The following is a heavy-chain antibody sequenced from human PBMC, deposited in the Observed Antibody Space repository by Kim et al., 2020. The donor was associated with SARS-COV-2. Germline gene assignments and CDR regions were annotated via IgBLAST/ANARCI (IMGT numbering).Heavy chain of an antibody. V-gene: IGHV1-18*01. Sequence: ASVKVSCKASGYTFTSYGISWVRQAPGQGLEWMGWISAYNGNTNYAQKLQGRVTMTTDTSTSTAYMELRSLRSDDTAVYYCARDRGSGSYYRHPPFDYWGQGTLVTVSS. J-gene: IGHJ4*02. CDR3: ARDRGSGSYYRHPPFDY. D-gene: IGHD3-10*01. CDR2: ISAYNGNT. CDR1: GYTFTSYG.